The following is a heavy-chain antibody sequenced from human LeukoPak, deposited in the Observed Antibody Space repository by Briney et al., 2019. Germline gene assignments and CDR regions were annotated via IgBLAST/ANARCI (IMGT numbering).Heavy chain of an antibody. Sequence: GGSLRLSCAASGFTFSSYAMSWVRQAPGKGLEWVSLISGSGGSTNYEDSVRGRFTISRDDAKNSLYLEMNSLRAEDTAVYYCARADCSSSTCYLRRSWFDPWGQGTLVTVSS. CDR3: ARADCSSSTCYLRRSWFDP. D-gene: IGHD2-2*01. V-gene: IGHV3-23*01. CDR2: ISGSGGST. J-gene: IGHJ5*02. CDR1: GFTFSSYA.